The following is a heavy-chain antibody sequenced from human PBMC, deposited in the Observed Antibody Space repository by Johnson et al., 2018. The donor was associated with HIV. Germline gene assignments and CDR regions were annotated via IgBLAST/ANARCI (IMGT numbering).Heavy chain of an antibody. D-gene: IGHD6-19*01. J-gene: IGHJ3*02. CDR1: GFTFSSYA. Sequence: QMQLVESGGGLVEPGGSLRLSCAASGFTFSSYAMHWVRQAPGTGLEWVAVISYDGSNKYYADSVKGRFTISRDNSKNTLYLQMNSLRAEDMALYFCAKEGGRGGWYSYAFDIWGRGTMVTVSS. V-gene: IGHV3-30*04. CDR2: ISYDGSNK. CDR3: AKEGGRGGWYSYAFDI.